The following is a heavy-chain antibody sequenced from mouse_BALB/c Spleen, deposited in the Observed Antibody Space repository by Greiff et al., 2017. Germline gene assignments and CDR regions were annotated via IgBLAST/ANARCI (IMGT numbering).Heavy chain of an antibody. D-gene: IGHD2-1*01. V-gene: IGHV2-9*02. CDR1: GFSLTSYG. Sequence: QVQLKESGPGLVAPSQSLSITCTVSGFSLTSYGVHWVRQPPGKGLEWLGVIWAGGSTNYNSALMSRLSISKDNSKSQVFLRMSSLQTDDTAMYYCAKYGNYSYYAMDYWGQGTSVTVSS. CDR3: AKYGNYSYYAMDY. J-gene: IGHJ4*01. CDR2: IWAGGST.